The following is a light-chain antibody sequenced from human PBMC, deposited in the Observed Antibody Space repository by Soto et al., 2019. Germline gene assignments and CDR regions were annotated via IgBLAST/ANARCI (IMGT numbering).Light chain of an antibody. V-gene: IGKV3-20*01. CDR2: GAS. CDR1: QSVISSC. CDR3: QQYGSSPWT. Sequence: EIVLTQSPGTLSLSPGERATLSCRASQSVISSCLAWYQQKPGQAPRLLIYGASSRAAGISDRFSGSGSETDFTLTISRLEPEDFAVYYCQQYGSSPWTFGQGTKVEIK. J-gene: IGKJ1*01.